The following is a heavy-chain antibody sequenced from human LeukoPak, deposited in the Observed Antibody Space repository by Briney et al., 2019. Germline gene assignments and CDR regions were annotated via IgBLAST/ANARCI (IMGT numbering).Heavy chain of an antibody. V-gene: IGHV1-18*01. D-gene: IGHD6-19*01. CDR1: GYTFTSYG. Sequence: GASVKVSCKASGYTFTSYGISWVRQAPGQGLEWMGWISAYNGNTNYAQKLQGRVTMTTDTSTSTAYMELRSLRSDDTAVYYCARDTVSIAVAGLERDFDYWGQGTLVTVSS. CDR2: ISAYNGNT. CDR3: ARDTVSIAVAGLERDFDY. J-gene: IGHJ4*02.